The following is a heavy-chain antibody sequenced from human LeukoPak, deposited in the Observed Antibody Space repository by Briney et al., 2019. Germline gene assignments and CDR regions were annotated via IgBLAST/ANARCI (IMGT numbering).Heavy chain of an antibody. Sequence: GGSLRLSCAASGFTFNSYSMNWVRQAPGKGLEWVSSISGSNSYIYYADSMKGRFTISRDNAKNSLYLQMNSLRAEDTAVYYCAKGGTWSYYYYYMDVWGKGTTVTVSS. V-gene: IGHV3-21*04. J-gene: IGHJ6*03. D-gene: IGHD3-10*01. CDR1: GFTFNSYS. CDR2: ISGSNSYI. CDR3: AKGGTWSYYYYYMDV.